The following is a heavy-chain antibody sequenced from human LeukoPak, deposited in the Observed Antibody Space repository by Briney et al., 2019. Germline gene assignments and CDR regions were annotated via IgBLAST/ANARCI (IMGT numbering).Heavy chain of an antibody. D-gene: IGHD6-13*01. CDR3: ARDRGGYSSRWYANWFDP. J-gene: IGHJ5*02. CDR1: GGSTSSDY. CDR2: IYTSVST. Sequence: PQTLSPACTVSGGSTSSDYCSWIRHPAGEGLEWIGRIYTSVSTNYNPSIKSRVTMSVDTSRNQSSLKLSSVPATRTTLYDCARDRGGYSSRWYANWFDPWGQGTLVTVSS. V-gene: IGHV4-4*07.